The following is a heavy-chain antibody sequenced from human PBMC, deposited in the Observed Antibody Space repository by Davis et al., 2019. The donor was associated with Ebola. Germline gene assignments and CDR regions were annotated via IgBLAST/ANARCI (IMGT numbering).Heavy chain of an antibody. CDR1: GFTFSSYA. D-gene: IGHD2-15*01. J-gene: IGHJ4*02. V-gene: IGHV3-30*03. Sequence: GESLKISCAASGFTFSSYAMHWVRQAPGKGLEWVAVISYDGDYKYYVDSVKGRFTISRDNSNNLLYLQMNSLRAEDTALYYCAIPDCSGVDCYSVYIKNWGQGTLVTVSS. CDR2: ISYDGDYK. CDR3: AIPDCSGVDCYSVYIKN.